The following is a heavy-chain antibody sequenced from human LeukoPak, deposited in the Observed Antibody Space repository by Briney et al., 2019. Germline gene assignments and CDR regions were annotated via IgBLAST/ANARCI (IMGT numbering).Heavy chain of an antibody. Sequence: SETLSLTCTVSGGSISSHYWSWIRQPPGKGLEWVGYIYYSGTTNYNPSLKSRVTISVDTSKNQFSLKLSSVTAADTAVYYCARGVYTAAAQYGYWGQGTLVTVSS. CDR2: IYYSGTT. CDR3: ARGVYTAAAQYGY. J-gene: IGHJ4*02. CDR1: GGSISSHY. V-gene: IGHV4-59*11. D-gene: IGHD6-13*01.